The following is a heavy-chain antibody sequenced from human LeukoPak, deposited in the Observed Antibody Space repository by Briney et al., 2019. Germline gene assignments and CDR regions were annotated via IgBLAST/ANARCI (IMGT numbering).Heavy chain of an antibody. V-gene: IGHV4-4*07. CDR1: GATISSYY. D-gene: IGHD3-10*01. Sequence: SETLSLTCSVSGATISSYYWSWLRQPAGKGLEWIGRIYTSGSTNYNPSLKSRVTMSADTSKNQFSLKLSSVTAADTAVYYCARGHYGSGNKIYYYYYMDVWGKGPRSPSP. CDR3: ARGHYGSGNKIYYYYYMDV. CDR2: IYTSGST. J-gene: IGHJ6*03.